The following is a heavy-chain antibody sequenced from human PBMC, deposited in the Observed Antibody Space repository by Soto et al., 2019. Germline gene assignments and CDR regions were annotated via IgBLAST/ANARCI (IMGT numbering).Heavy chain of an antibody. CDR3: ARDSLLRYFDWPDAFDI. V-gene: IGHV3-11*01. CDR2: ISSSGSTI. Sequence: GGSLRLSCAASGFTFSDYYMSWIRQAPGKGLEWVSYISSSGSTIYYADSVKGRFTISRDNAKNSLYLQMNSLRAEDTAVYYCARDSLLRYFDWPDAFDIWGQGTMVTVSS. J-gene: IGHJ3*02. D-gene: IGHD3-9*01. CDR1: GFTFSDYY.